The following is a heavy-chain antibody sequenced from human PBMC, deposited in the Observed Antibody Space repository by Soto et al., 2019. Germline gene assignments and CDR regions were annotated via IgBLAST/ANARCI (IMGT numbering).Heavy chain of an antibody. Sequence: QVQLVESGGGVVQPGKSLRLSCAASGFTFTSYAMHWVRQAPGRGLEWVAVISYDGSSKHYADSVKGRFTISKDVSKNTLYLQVTSLRAEDTAVYYCATYYYDHTGYWGIDYCGQGTMVTVAS. CDR2: ISYDGSSK. CDR3: ATYYYDHTGYWGIDY. J-gene: IGHJ4*02. CDR1: GFTFTSYA. D-gene: IGHD3-22*01. V-gene: IGHV3-30-3*01.